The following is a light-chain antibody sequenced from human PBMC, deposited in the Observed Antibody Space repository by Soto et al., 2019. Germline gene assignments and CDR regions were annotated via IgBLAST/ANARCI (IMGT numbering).Light chain of an antibody. CDR2: GAS. J-gene: IGKJ1*01. Sequence: IVLTQSPGTLSSSPGERATLSCRASQSVSTNNLAWYQQRPGQAPRLLIYGASRRATGIPDRFSGSGSGTDFTLTISRLEPEDSAVYYCQQYGSSGTFGQGTKVDIK. CDR1: QSVSTNN. V-gene: IGKV3-20*01. CDR3: QQYGSSGT.